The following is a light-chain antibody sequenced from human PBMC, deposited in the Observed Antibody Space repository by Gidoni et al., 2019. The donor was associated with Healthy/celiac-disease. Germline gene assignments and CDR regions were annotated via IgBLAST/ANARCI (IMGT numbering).Light chain of an antibody. CDR2: DVS. J-gene: IGLJ2*01. Sequence: QSALTPPASVSRSPGQSITISCTGTSSDVGGYNYVSWYQQHPGKAPKLMIYDVSNRPSGVSNRFSGSKSGNTASLTISGLQAEDEADYYCSSYTSSSTLVVFGGGTKLTVL. CDR3: SSYTSSSTLVV. V-gene: IGLV2-14*03. CDR1: SSDVGGYNY.